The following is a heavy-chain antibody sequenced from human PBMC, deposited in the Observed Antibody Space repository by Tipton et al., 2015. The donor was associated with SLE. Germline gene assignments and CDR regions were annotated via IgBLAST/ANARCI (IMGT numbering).Heavy chain of an antibody. D-gene: IGHD6-13*01. J-gene: IGHJ4*02. CDR3: ARLGIAAAGTGPYFDY. CDR2: IYYSGST. Sequence: TLSLTCTVSGGSISSYYWSWIRQPPGKGLEWIGYIYYSGSTNYNPSLKSRVTISVDTSKNQFSLKLSSVTAADTAVYYCARLGIAAAGTGPYFDYWGQGTLVTVSS. CDR1: GGSISSYY. V-gene: IGHV4-59*07.